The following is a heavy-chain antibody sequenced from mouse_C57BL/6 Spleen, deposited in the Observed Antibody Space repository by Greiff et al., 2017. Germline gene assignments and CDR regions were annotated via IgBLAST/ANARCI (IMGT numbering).Heavy chain of an antibody. V-gene: IGHV1-55*01. Sequence: VQLQQPGAELVKPGASVKMSCKASGYTFTSYWITWVKQRPGQGLEWIGDIYPGSGCTNYNEKFKSKATLTVDTSSSTAYMQLSSLTSEDSAVYYGARSYYSNYAFAYWGQGILVTVSA. D-gene: IGHD2-5*01. J-gene: IGHJ3*01. CDR2: IYPGSGCT. CDR1: GYTFTSYW. CDR3: ARSYYSNYAFAY.